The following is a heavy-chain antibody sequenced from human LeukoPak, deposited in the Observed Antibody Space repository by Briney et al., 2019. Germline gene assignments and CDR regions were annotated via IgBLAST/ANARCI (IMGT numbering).Heavy chain of an antibody. Sequence: GGSLRLFCAASGFTFSSYWMNWARQAPGKGLEWVASINHNGNVNYYVDSVKGRFTISRDNAKNSLYLQMSNLRAEDTAVYFCARGGGLDVWGQGATVTVSS. J-gene: IGHJ6*02. V-gene: IGHV3-7*03. D-gene: IGHD3-16*01. CDR3: ARGGGLDV. CDR1: GFTFSSYW. CDR2: INHNGNVN.